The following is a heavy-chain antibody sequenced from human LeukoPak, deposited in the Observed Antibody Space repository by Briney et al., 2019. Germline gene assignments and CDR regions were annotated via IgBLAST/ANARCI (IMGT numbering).Heavy chain of an antibody. CDR2: INPNSGGT. CDR3: ARDSGGYQVGNWFDP. J-gene: IGHJ5*02. D-gene: IGHD6-25*01. Sequence: ASVKVSCKASGYTFTGYYMRWVRQAPGQGLEWMGWINPNSGGTNYAQKFQCRVTMTRDTSISTAYMELSRLRSDDTAVYYCARDSGGYQVGNWFDPWGQGTLVTVSS. V-gene: IGHV1-2*02. CDR1: GYTFTGYY.